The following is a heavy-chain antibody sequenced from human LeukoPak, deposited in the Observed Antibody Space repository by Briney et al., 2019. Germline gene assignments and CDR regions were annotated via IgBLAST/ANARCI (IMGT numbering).Heavy chain of an antibody. CDR2: IIPIFGTA. CDR3: ASLTPIFGVVITYYYYGMDV. J-gene: IGHJ6*02. CDR1: GGTFSSYA. V-gene: IGHV1-69*13. Sequence: PVKVSCKASGGTFSSYAISWVRQAPGQGLEWMGGIIPIFGTANYAQKFQGRVTITADESTSTAYMELSSLRSEDTAVYYCASLTPIFGVVITYYYYGMDVWGQGTTVTVSS. D-gene: IGHD3-3*01.